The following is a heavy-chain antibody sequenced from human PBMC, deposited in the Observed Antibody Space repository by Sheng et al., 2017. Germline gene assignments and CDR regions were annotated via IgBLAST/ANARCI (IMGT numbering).Heavy chain of an antibody. Sequence: QVQLVESGGGVVQPGRSLRLSCAASGFTFSSYAMHWVRQAPGKGLEWVAVISYDGSNKYYADSVKGRFTISRDNSKNTLYLQMNSLRAEDTAVYYCARDRNRSYYGMDVWGQGTTVTVSS. CDR2: ISYDGSNK. V-gene: IGHV3-30*01. D-gene: IGHD1-1*01. J-gene: IGHJ6*02. CDR1: GFTFSSYA. CDR3: ARDRNRSYYGMDV.